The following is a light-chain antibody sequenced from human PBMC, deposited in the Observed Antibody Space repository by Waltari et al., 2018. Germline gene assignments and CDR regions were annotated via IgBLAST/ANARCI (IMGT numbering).Light chain of an antibody. CDR2: EDI. CDR3: YSTDSSGNYYV. CDR1: ALPNKY. Sequence: SYELTQPPSLSASPGQTSRITCSGAALPNKYAYWYQQKSGQAPLQVLYEDIKRPSGIPERFSGSSSGTTATLTISGAQLEDEADYYCYSTDSSGNYYVFGPGTKVTVL. J-gene: IGLJ1*01. V-gene: IGLV3-10*01.